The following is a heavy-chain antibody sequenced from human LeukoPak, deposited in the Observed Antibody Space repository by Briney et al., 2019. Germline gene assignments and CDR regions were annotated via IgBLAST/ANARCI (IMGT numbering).Heavy chain of an antibody. V-gene: IGHV1-8*01. Sequence: ASVKVSRKASGYTFTSYDINWVRQATGQGLEWMGWMNPNSGNTGHAQKFQGRVTMTRNTSISTAYMELSSLRSEDTAVYYCARFGASGSWYEFGYWGQGTLVTVSS. CDR3: ARFGASGSWYEFGY. D-gene: IGHD3-10*01. J-gene: IGHJ4*02. CDR1: GYTFTSYD. CDR2: MNPNSGNT.